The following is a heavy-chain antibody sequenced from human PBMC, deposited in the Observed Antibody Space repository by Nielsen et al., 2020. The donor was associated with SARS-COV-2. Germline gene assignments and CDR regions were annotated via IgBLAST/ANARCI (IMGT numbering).Heavy chain of an antibody. V-gene: IGHV3-15*01. J-gene: IGHJ4*02. CDR2: IKSKTDGGTT. D-gene: IGHD3-3*01. Sequence: LSLTCAASGFTFSNAWMSWVRQAPGKGLEWVGRIKSKTDGGTTDYAAPVKGRFTISRDDSKNTLYLQMNSLKTEDTAVYYCTTELYYDFWSGDIDLDYWGQGTLVTVSS. CDR1: GFTFSNAW. CDR3: TTELYYDFWSGDIDLDY.